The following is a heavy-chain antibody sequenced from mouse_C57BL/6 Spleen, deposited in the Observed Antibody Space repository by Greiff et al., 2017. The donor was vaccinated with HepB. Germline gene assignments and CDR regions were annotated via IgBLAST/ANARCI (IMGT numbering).Heavy chain of an antibody. J-gene: IGHJ1*03. V-gene: IGHV1-82*01. CDR1: GYAFSSSW. CDR2: IYPGDGDT. CDR3: ARSPTAQARGSYWYFDV. D-gene: IGHD3-2*02. Sequence: QVQLQQSGPELVKPGASVKISCKASGYAFSSSWMNWVKQRPGKGLEWIGRIYPGDGDTNYNGKFKGKATLTADKSSSTAYMQLSSLTSEDSAVYFCARSPTAQARGSYWYFDVWGTGTTVTVSS.